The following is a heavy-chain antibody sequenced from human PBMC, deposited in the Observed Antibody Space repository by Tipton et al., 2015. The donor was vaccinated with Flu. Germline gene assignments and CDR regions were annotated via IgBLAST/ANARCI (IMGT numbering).Heavy chain of an antibody. D-gene: IGHD2-2*01. J-gene: IGHJ4*02. V-gene: IGHV4-34*01. CDR3: ARVKDCSSTSCYGNFDY. CDR1: GGSFSGYY. CDR2: INHSGST. Sequence: TLSLTCAVYGGSFSGYYWSWIRQPPGKGLEWIGEINHSGSTNYNPSLKSRVTISVDTSKNQFSLKLSSVTAADTAVYYCARVKDCSSTSCYGNFDYWGQGTLVTVSS.